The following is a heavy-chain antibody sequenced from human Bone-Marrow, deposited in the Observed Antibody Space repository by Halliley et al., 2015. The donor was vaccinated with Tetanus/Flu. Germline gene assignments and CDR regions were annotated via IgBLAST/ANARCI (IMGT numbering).Heavy chain of an antibody. D-gene: IGHD1-26*01. CDR1: GGSIGGSF. CDR2: LHKSGNT. Sequence: TLSLTCTVSGGSIGGSFWSWIRQPPGKGLEWIGYLHKSGNTNYSPSLKSRASISGDTSKNQVSLKLTSVAAADTAMYFCARGVGTTRLRAFDIWGQGTMVIVSS. CDR3: ARGVGTTRLRAFDI. J-gene: IGHJ3*02. V-gene: IGHV4-59*08.